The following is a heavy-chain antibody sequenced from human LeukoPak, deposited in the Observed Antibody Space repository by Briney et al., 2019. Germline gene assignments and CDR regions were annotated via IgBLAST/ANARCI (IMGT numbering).Heavy chain of an antibody. CDR1: GGTFSSYT. V-gene: IGHV1-69*04. CDR3: ARDECSGGSCYTGDYYYYMDV. CDR2: IIPILGIA. Sequence: ASVKVSCKASGGTFSSYTISWVRQAPGQGLEWMGRIIPILGIANYAQKFQGRVTITADKSTSTAYMELSSLRSEDTAVYYCARDECSGGSCYTGDYYYYMDVWGKGTTVTVSS. J-gene: IGHJ6*03. D-gene: IGHD2-15*01.